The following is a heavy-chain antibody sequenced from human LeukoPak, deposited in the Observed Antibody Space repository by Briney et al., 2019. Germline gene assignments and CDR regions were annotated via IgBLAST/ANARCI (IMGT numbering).Heavy chain of an antibody. V-gene: IGHV3-7*01. D-gene: IGHD3-22*01. Sequence: GGSLRLSCAASGFTFSNYWMSWVRQAPGKGLEWVANIKQDGSEKYYVDSVKGRFTISRDNAKNSLYLQMNSLRAEDTAVYYCARGYYDSFLLGYWGQGTLVTVSS. CDR2: IKQDGSEK. CDR3: ARGYYDSFLLGY. J-gene: IGHJ4*02. CDR1: GFTFSNYW.